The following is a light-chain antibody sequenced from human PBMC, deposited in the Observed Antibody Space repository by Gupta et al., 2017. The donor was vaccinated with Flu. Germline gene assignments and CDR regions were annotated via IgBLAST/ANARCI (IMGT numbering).Light chain of an antibody. CDR3: QSYDSSQSGYV. J-gene: IGLJ1*01. Sequence: QSVLPQPPSVSGAPGQLVTISCTGSSSNIGAGYEVHWYQQLPGTAPKLLIYAHSDRPSGVPDRFSGSKSGISASLAITGLQAEDEADYYCQSYDSSQSGYVFGTGTKVTV. V-gene: IGLV1-40*01. CDR2: AHS. CDR1: SSNIGAGYE.